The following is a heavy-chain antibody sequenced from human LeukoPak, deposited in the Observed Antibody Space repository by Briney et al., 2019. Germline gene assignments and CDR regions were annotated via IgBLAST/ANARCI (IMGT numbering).Heavy chain of an antibody. Sequence: GKSLKISCKGSGYSFTSYWIGWVRQMPGKGLEWMGIVYPGDSDTRDSPSFEGQVTISADKSINTAYLQWSSLKASDSAMYYCARKGPKIATADAFDIWGQGTMVTVSS. J-gene: IGHJ3*02. CDR3: ARKGPKIATADAFDI. V-gene: IGHV5-51*01. D-gene: IGHD5-24*01. CDR1: GYSFTSYW. CDR2: VYPGDSDT.